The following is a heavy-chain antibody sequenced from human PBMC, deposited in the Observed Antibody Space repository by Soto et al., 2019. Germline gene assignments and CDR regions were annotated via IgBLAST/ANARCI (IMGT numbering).Heavy chain of an antibody. D-gene: IGHD3-3*01. CDR1: GYTFTSYD. Sequence: ASVKVSCKASGYTFTSYDINWVRQATGQGLEWMGWMNPNSGNTGYAQKFQGRVTMTRNTSISTAYMELSSLRSEDTAVYYGGRGFGYVFGGGYYWAYYYGRDVGGKGTTVTVSS. CDR3: GRGFGYVFGGGYYWAYYYGRDV. J-gene: IGHJ6*04. V-gene: IGHV1-8*01. CDR2: MNPNSGNT.